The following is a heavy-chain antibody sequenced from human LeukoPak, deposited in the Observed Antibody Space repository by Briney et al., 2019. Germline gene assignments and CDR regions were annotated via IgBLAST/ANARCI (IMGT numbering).Heavy chain of an antibody. D-gene: IGHD3-9*01. Sequence: PGGSLRLSCAASGFTFSSYWMSWVRQAPGKGLEWVAKIKQDGSEKYYVDSVKGRFTISRDNAKNSLYLQMNSLRAEDTAVYYCARQSGKEQPNVLRYFDWLYETYYFDYWGQGTLVTVSS. CDR2: IKQDGSEK. J-gene: IGHJ4*02. CDR1: GFTFSSYW. CDR3: ARQSGKEQPNVLRYFDWLYETYYFDY. V-gene: IGHV3-7*05.